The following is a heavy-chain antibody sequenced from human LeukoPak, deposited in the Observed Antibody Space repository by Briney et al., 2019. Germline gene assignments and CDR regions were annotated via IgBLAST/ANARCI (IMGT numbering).Heavy chain of an antibody. Sequence: PGGSLRLSCAATGFTLSNYWMSWFRQAPGKGLEWVANIKYDGRETRYVDSVKGRFTISRDNAKNSLFLQMNSLGAEDTGVYYCARYLNSGPEDFWGQGTLVTVSS. CDR2: IKYDGRET. CDR1: GFTLSNYW. J-gene: IGHJ4*02. CDR3: ARYLNSGPEDF. D-gene: IGHD1-26*01. V-gene: IGHV3-7*01.